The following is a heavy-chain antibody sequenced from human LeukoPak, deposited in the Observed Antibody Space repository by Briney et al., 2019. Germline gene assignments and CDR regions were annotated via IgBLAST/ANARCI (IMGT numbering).Heavy chain of an antibody. D-gene: IGHD2/OR15-2a*01. Sequence: PSETLSLTCAVSGGSISSGGYSWSWIRQPPGKGLEWIGYIYHSGSTYYNPSLKSRVTISVDRSKNQFSLELSSVTAADTAVYYCARDNFLGNWFDPWGQGTLVTVSS. J-gene: IGHJ5*02. CDR2: IYHSGST. V-gene: IGHV4-30-2*01. CDR1: GGSISSGGYS. CDR3: ARDNFLGNWFDP.